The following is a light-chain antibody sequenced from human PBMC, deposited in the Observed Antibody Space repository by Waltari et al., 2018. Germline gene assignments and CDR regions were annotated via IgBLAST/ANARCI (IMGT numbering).Light chain of an antibody. CDR1: QSVSGSY. CDR2: AAS. CDR3: QQYGSSPLT. J-gene: IGKJ4*01. V-gene: IGKV3-20*01. Sequence: EIVLTQSPGTLSLSPGERATLSCRASQSVSGSYLAWYHQKPGQAPRLLIYAASSRATGIPDRFSGSGSGTDFTLNISRLEPEDFAVYYCQQYGSSPLTFGGGTKVEIK.